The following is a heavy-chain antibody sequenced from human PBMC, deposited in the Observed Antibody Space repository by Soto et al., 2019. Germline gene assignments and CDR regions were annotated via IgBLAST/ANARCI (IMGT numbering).Heavy chain of an antibody. CDR2: IRSKANNYAT. CDR3: SAPEYCSGTSCLGY. J-gene: IGHJ4*02. Sequence: GGSLRLSCAASGFTFSGSVMHWVRQASGKGLEWVGRIRSKANNYATAYAASVKGRFIISRDDSQNTAFLQMSSLKTEDTTVYYCSAPEYCSGTSCLGYWGQGTLVTVSS. CDR1: GFTFSGSV. D-gene: IGHD2-2*01. V-gene: IGHV3-73*01.